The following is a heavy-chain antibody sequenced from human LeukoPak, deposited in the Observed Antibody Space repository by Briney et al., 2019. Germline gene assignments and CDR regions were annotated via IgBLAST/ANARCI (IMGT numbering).Heavy chain of an antibody. D-gene: IGHD5-12*01. Sequence: PGGSLRLSCAASGFTSTNYAMNWVRQAPGKGLEWVSVLIGSSGSTDYADSVKGRFTISRDKSKNTLFLQMKSLRAEDTAIYFCAKGAYDYIEMGYFDSWGQGTLVTVSS. CDR3: AKGAYDYIEMGYFDS. J-gene: IGHJ4*02. CDR2: LIGSSGST. V-gene: IGHV3-23*01. CDR1: GFTSTNYA.